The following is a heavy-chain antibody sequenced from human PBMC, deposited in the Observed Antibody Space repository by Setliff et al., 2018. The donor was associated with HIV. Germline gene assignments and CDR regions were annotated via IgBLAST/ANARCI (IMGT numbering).Heavy chain of an antibody. Sequence: SVKVSCKASGYPFINYHITWVRQAPGQGLEWVGSISASSVNTNYTQGRVTMTTDISTSTAYMELRSLRSDDTAVYYCVRGVTRDSSGYYRDEYFQHWGQGTLVTVSS. J-gene: IGHJ1*01. CDR3: VRGVTRDSSGYYRDEYFQH. CDR2: ISASSVNT. D-gene: IGHD3-22*01. CDR1: GYPFINYH. V-gene: IGHV1-18*01.